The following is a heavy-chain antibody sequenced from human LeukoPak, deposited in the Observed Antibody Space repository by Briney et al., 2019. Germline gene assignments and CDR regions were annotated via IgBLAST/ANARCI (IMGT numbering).Heavy chain of an antibody. CDR2: INHSGST. CDR3: ARGSRRTVVVSTRYYYYMDV. D-gene: IGHD2-21*02. Sequence: SETLSLTCAVYGGSFSGYYWSWIRQPPGKGLEWIGEINHSGSTNYNPSLKSRVTISVDTSKNQFSLKMRSVTAADTAVYYCARGSRRTVVVSTRYYYYMDVWGKGTTVTVPS. J-gene: IGHJ6*03. V-gene: IGHV4-34*01. CDR1: GGSFSGYY.